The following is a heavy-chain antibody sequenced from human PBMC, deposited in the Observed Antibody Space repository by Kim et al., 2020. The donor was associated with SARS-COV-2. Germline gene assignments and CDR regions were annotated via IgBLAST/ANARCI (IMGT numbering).Heavy chain of an antibody. V-gene: IGHV3-9*01. CDR2: ISWNSGSI. J-gene: IGHJ6*02. CDR3: AKDKGDIVVVPAARGRGYYGMDI. CDR1: GFTFDDYA. D-gene: IGHD2-2*01. Sequence: GGSLRLSCAASGFTFDDYAMHWVRQAPGKGLEWVSGISWNSGSIGYADSVKGRFTISRDNAKNSLYLQMNSLRAEDTAMYYCAKDKGDIVVVPAARGRGYYGMDIWGQETTVTVSS.